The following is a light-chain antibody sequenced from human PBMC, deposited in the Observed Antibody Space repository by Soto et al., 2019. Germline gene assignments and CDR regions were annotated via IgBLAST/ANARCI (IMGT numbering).Light chain of an antibody. CDR1: QGVSNF. Sequence: DIQMTQSQSSLSASVGDRVTITCRASQGVSNFLAWYQQKPGKVPKLLIYAASTLQSGVPSRFSGSGSGTDFTLTISSLQPEDVATYYCQKYNSAPRTFGQGTKVEIK. V-gene: IGKV1-27*01. CDR3: QKYNSAPRT. J-gene: IGKJ1*01. CDR2: AAS.